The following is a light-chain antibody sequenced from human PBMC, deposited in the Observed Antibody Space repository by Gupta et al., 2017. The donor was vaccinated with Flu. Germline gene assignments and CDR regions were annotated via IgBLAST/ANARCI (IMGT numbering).Light chain of an antibody. Sequence: QSALTQPPSASATPGQRVTISCSGSSSNVGINDVFWYQQLPGAAPKLLIFDDTQRPSGVPDRFSGSKSGASASLDISGLQPEDAAYYYCAVWDDRLKGLFGGGTKVTVL. J-gene: IGLJ3*02. CDR1: SSNVGIND. CDR2: DDT. V-gene: IGLV1-44*01. CDR3: AVWDDRLKGL.